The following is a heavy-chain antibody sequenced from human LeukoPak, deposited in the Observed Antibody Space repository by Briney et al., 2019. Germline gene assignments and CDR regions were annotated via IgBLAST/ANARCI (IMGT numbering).Heavy chain of an antibody. V-gene: IGHV3-48*04. CDR2: ISSSSNTI. Sequence: GGSLRLSCAASGFTFSSYSMNWVRQAPGKGLEWVSYISSSSNTIYYADSVKGRFTISRDNAKNSLYLQMNSLRPEDTAVYYCVRDRYDIPWGQGTLVTVSS. CDR1: GFTFSSYS. J-gene: IGHJ5*02. CDR3: VRDRYDIP. D-gene: IGHD3-9*01.